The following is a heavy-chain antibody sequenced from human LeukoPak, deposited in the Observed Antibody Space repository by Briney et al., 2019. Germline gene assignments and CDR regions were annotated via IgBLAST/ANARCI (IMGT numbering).Heavy chain of an antibody. Sequence: PETLFLTCAVYGGSFSGYYWKWIRQPPGKGLEWTGQINHSGTTNFNPSLKSRVTISLATSKNQFSLQLNSVTPEDTAVYYCARGGGSYYQWGQGTLVTVSS. D-gene: IGHD1-26*01. J-gene: IGHJ4*02. CDR1: GGSFSGYY. CDR3: ARGGGSYYQ. V-gene: IGHV4-34*01. CDR2: INHSGTT.